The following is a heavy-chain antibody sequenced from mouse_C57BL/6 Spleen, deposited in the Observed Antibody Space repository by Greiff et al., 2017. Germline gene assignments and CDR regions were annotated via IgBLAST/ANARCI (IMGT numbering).Heavy chain of an antibody. CDR2: IRNKANGYTT. CDR3: ARYFGYWSFDY. D-gene: IGHD2-3*01. V-gene: IGHV7-3*01. Sequence: EVKLVESGGGLVQPGGSLSLSCAASGFTFTDYYMSWVRQPPGKALEWLGFIRNKANGYTTEYSASVKGRFTISRDNSQSILYLQMNALRAEDSATYYCARYFGYWSFDYWGQGTTLTVSS. J-gene: IGHJ2*01. CDR1: GFTFTDYY.